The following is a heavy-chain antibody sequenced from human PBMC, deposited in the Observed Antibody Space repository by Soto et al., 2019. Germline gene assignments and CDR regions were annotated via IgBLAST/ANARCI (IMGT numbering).Heavy chain of an antibody. J-gene: IGHJ4*02. V-gene: IGHV3-30-3*01. D-gene: IGHD2-15*01. CDR2: ISYDGSNK. CDR1: GFTFSSYA. Sequence: GGSLRLSCAASGFTFSSYAMHWVRQAPGKGLEWVAVISYDGSNKYYADSVKGRFTISRDNSKNTLYLQMNSLRAEDTAVYYCARDGPRRFSGGSCYRTTIDSYFDYWGQGTLVTVSS. CDR3: ARDGPRRFSGGSCYRTTIDSYFDY.